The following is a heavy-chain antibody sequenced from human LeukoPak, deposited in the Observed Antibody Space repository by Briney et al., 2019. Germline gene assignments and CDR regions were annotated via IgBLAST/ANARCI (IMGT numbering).Heavy chain of an antibody. Sequence: ASVKVSCKASGYTFTGYYMHWVRQAPGQGLEWMGWINPNSGGTNYAQKFQGWVTMTRDTSISTAYMELSRLRSDDTAVYYCARDLDGYGGNSEGFDYWGQGTLVTVSS. V-gene: IGHV1-2*04. CDR1: GYTFTGYY. CDR3: ARDLDGYGGNSEGFDY. D-gene: IGHD4-23*01. CDR2: INPNSGGT. J-gene: IGHJ4*02.